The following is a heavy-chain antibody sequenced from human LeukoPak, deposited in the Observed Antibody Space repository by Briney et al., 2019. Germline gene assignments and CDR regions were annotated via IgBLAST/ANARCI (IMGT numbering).Heavy chain of an antibody. J-gene: IGHJ2*01. D-gene: IGHD1-26*01. CDR1: GGSFSGYY. CDR3: ARRILGPWRHFDL. CDR2: INYSGST. Sequence: SETLSLTCAVYGGSFSGYYWSWIRQPPGKGLEWIGEINYSGSTNYNPSLKSRITMSVDTSRNQFSLNLSSVTAADTAAYYCARRILGPWRHFDLWGRGTLATVSS. V-gene: IGHV4-34*01.